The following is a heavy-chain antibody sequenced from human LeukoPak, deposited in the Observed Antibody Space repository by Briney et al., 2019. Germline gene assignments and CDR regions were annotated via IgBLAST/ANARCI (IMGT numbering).Heavy chain of an antibody. CDR1: GFAFSSYA. CDR3: AKDRGRYSYGSVDY. CDR2: ISGSGGST. V-gene: IGHV3-23*01. J-gene: IGHJ4*02. D-gene: IGHD5-12*01. Sequence: GGSLRLSCAASGFAFSSYAISWVRQAPGKGLEWVSSISGSGGSTYYADSVKGRFTISRDNFKNTPYLQMNSLRVEDTAVYYCAKDRGRYSYGSVDYWGQGTLVTVSS.